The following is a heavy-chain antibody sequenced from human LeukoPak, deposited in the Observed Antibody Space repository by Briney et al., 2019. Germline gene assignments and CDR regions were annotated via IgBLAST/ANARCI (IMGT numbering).Heavy chain of an antibody. V-gene: IGHV4-4*07. D-gene: IGHD2-21*02. Sequence: SETLSLTCTVSGGSISSYYWSLIRRPAGKGLEWIGRNYASGSTNYNPSLKSRVTMSVDTSKNQFSLKLSSVTAADTAVYYCARDCGGDCYLPYYYYGMDVWGQGTTVTVSS. CDR2: NYASGST. J-gene: IGHJ6*02. CDR1: GGSISSYY. CDR3: ARDCGGDCYLPYYYYGMDV.